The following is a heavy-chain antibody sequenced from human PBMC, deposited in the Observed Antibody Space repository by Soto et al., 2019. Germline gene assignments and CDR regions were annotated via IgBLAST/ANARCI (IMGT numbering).Heavy chain of an antibody. V-gene: IGHV3-23*01. J-gene: IGHJ6*02. CDR1: GFTFSSYA. CDR2: ITGSGGST. Sequence: GGSLRLSCAASGFTFSSYAMSWVRKAPGKGLEWVSAITGSGGSTYYADPVKGRCTISRDNSKNTLYLQKNSLRAEDTAVYYCAKSLFARGTCDGMDVWGQGTTVTVSS. CDR3: AKSLFARGTCDGMDV. D-gene: IGHD2-8*02.